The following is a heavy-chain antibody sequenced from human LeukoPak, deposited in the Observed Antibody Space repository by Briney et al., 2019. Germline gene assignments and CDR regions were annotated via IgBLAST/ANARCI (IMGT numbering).Heavy chain of an antibody. CDR3: ARESNYYVSSGYYPYYFDY. CDR1: GFTFSTYA. V-gene: IGHV3-30-3*01. CDR2: ISYDGSNK. D-gene: IGHD3-22*01. J-gene: IGHJ4*02. Sequence: GESLKISCKGSGFTFSTYAMHWVRQAPGKGLGWMAVISYDGSNKYYADSVKGRFTISRDSSKNTLYLQMNSLRAEDTAVYYCARESNYYVSSGYYPYYFDYWGQGTLVTVSS.